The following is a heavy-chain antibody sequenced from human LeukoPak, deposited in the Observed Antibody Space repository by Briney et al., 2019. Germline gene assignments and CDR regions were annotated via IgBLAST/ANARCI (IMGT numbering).Heavy chain of an antibody. J-gene: IGHJ2*01. CDR2: INHSGST. Sequence: KPSETLSLTCAVYGGSFSGYYWRWIRQPPGKGLEWIGEINHSGSTNYNPSLKSRVTISVDTSKNQFSLKLSSVTAADTAVYYCARGIVVVPVAKEYFDLWGRGTLVTVSS. V-gene: IGHV4-34*01. CDR1: GGSFSGYY. CDR3: ARGIVVVPVAKEYFDL. D-gene: IGHD2-2*01.